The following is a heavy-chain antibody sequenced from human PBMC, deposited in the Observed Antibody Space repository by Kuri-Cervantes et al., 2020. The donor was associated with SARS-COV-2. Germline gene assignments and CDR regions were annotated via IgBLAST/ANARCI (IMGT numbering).Heavy chain of an antibody. CDR3: ASLGAFDI. Sequence: GESLKISCAASGFTFSSYSMNWVRQAPGKGLEWVSYISSSSSTIYYADSVKGRFTISRDNAKYSLYLQMNSLRAEDTAVYYCASLGAFDIWGQGTMVTVSS. CDR1: GFTFSSYS. CDR2: ISSSSSTI. J-gene: IGHJ3*02. V-gene: IGHV3-48*01.